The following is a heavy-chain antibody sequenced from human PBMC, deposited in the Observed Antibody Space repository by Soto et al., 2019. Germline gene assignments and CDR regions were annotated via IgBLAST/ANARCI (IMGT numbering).Heavy chain of an antibody. CDR1: GYSISSGGYY. V-gene: IGHV4-31*03. J-gene: IGHJ4*02. D-gene: IGHD1-1*01. CDR3: ASQYGTLAFAFDY. Sequence: SETLSLTCTVSGYSISSGGYYWSWIRQHPGKGLEWIGYIYYSGSTYYNPSLKSRVTISVDMSKNQFSLTLSSVTAADTAVYHCASQYGTLAFAFDYWGQGALVTVSS. CDR2: IYYSGST.